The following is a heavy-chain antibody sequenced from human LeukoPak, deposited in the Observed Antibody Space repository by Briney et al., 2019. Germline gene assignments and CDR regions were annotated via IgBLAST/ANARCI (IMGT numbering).Heavy chain of an antibody. CDR3: AVWFGELGYFDY. J-gene: IGHJ4*02. V-gene: IGHV1-69*13. CDR1: GGTFSSYT. D-gene: IGHD3-10*01. Sequence: GASVKVSCKASGGTFSSYTISWVRQAPGQGLEWMGGIIPIFGTANYAQKFQGRVTITADESTSTAYMELSSLRSEDTAVYYCAVWFGELGYFDYWGQGTLVTVSS. CDR2: IIPIFGTA.